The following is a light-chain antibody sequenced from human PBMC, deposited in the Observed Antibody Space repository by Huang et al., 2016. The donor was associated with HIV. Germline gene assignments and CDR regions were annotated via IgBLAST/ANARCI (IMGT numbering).Light chain of an antibody. V-gene: IGKV2-28*01. Sequence: DIVMTQSPLSLPVTPGEPASISCRSSQSLLHSNGYNYLDWYLQKPGQSPQLLIYLNSNRASGVPDRFSGSGSGTDFTPKISRVEAEDVGVYYCMQALQTPYTFGQGTKLEIK. CDR2: LNS. CDR3: MQALQTPYT. J-gene: IGKJ2*01. CDR1: QSLLHSNGYNY.